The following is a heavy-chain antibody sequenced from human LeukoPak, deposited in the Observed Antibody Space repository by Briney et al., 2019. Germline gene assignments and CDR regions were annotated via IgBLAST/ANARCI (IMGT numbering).Heavy chain of an antibody. CDR2: INPSGGST. V-gene: IGHV1-46*01. CDR3: ARSPPIAAAGYDWFDP. J-gene: IGHJ5*02. CDR1: GYTFTSYY. Sequence: ASVKVSCEASGYTFTSYYMHWVRQAPGQGLEWMGIINPSGGSTSYAQKFQGRVTMTRDTSTSTVYMELSSLRSEDTAVYYCARSPPIAAAGYDWFDPWGQGTLVTVSS. D-gene: IGHD6-13*01.